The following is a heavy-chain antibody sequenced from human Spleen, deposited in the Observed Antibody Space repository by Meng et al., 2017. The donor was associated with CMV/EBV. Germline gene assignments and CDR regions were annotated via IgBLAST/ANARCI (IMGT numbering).Heavy chain of an antibody. CDR1: GYTFTGYY. V-gene: IGHV1-2*02. Sequence: ASVKVSCKASGYTFTGYYMHWVRQAPGQGLEWMGWINPNSGGTNYAQKFQGRVTMTRDTSVSTAYMELRSLRSDDTAAYYCARDMGGLRVLEWLLNYYYGMDVWGQGTTVTVSS. CDR2: INPNSGGT. J-gene: IGHJ6*02. CDR3: ARDMGGLRVLEWLLNYYYGMDV. D-gene: IGHD3-3*01.